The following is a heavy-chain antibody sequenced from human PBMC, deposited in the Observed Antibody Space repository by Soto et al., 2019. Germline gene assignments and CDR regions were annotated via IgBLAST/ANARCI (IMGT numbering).Heavy chain of an antibody. CDR1: GFTFSHFA. Sequence: QVLLVESGGGVVQPGRSLRLSCGASGFTFSHFALHWVRQAPGKGLEWVAVISYDGSNKVFPDSVKGRFTISRDNSKNTLYLPMNSLRAEDTAVYYCAREEYGQHYFDYWGQGTLVTVSS. D-gene: IGHD3-10*01. CDR3: AREEYGQHYFDY. CDR2: ISYDGSNK. V-gene: IGHV3-30-3*01. J-gene: IGHJ4*02.